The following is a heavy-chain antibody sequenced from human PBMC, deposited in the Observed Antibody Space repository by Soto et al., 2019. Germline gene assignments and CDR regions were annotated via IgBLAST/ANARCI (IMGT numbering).Heavy chain of an antibody. CDR3: AKDRAAVTGAYYYYGLDV. V-gene: IGHV3-43*01. Sequence: EVQLVESGGVVVQPGGSLRLSCAASGFNLDDYTMHWVRQAPGKGLEWVSLISWDGGHSYYTDSVKGRFTISRDNSKNSLYLRMNSLRADDTALYYCAKDRAAVTGAYYYYGLDVWGQGTTVTVSS. CDR1: GFNLDDYT. D-gene: IGHD3-9*01. J-gene: IGHJ6*02. CDR2: ISWDGGHS.